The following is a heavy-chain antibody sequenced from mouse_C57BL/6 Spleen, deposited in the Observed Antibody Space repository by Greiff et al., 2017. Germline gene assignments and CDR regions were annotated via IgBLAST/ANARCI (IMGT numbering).Heavy chain of an antibody. CDR3: TGVITTVDWYFDV. J-gene: IGHJ1*03. Sequence: EVQGVESGGGLVQPGGSMKLSCVASGFTFSNYWMNWVRQSPEKGLEWVAQIRLKSDNYATHYAESVKGRFTISRDDSKSSVYLQMNNLRAEDTGIYYCTGVITTVDWYFDVWGTGTTVTVSS. CDR2: IRLKSDNYAT. D-gene: IGHD1-1*01. CDR1: GFTFSNYW. V-gene: IGHV6-3*01.